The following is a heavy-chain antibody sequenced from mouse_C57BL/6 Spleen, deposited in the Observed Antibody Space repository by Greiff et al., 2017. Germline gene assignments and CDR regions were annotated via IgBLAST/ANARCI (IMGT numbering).Heavy chain of an antibody. D-gene: IGHD2-1*01. J-gene: IGHJ4*01. Sequence: EVQLQQSGPELVKPGASVKISCKASGYTFTDYYMNWVKQSHGKSLEWIGDINPNNGGTSYNQKFKGKATLTVDKSSSTAYMELRSLTSEDSAVYYCARLGYYGNYDYAMDYWGQGTSVTVSS. CDR1: GYTFTDYY. V-gene: IGHV1-26*01. CDR3: ARLGYYGNYDYAMDY. CDR2: INPNNGGT.